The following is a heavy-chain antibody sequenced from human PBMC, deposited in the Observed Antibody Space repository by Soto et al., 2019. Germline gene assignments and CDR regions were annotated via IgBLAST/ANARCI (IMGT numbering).Heavy chain of an antibody. J-gene: IGHJ4*02. Sequence: SETLSLTCTVSGGSISGHAWIWVRQPAGRGLEWIGHIYPSGSTSYNPSLRSRVTMSLDTSNNQIFLNLASVTAADTAVFYCVRGRSYSVYDFWGPGTLVTVS. D-gene: IGHD5-12*01. CDR3: VRGRSYSVYDF. CDR2: IYPSGST. CDR1: GGSISGHA. V-gene: IGHV4-4*07.